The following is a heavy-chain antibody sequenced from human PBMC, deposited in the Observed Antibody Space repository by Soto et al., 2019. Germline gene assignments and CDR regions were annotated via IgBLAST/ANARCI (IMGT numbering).Heavy chain of an antibody. J-gene: IGHJ4*02. CDR1: GGSISNYY. Sequence: QVQLQESGPRLVKPSETLSLTCIVSGGSISNYYWSWIRQPHGERLEWLGYIYYGGGTNYNPYHLSRVTISVDTSKTQSSLKLSLVTAAVTAVYYWASAVLPANAPFDYRGQGTLVTLSS. CDR3: ASAVLPANAPFDY. CDR2: IYYGGGT. D-gene: IGHD2-2*01. V-gene: IGHV4-59*01.